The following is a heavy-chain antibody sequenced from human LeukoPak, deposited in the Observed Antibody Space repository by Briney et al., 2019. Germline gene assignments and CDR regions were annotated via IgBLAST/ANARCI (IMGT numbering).Heavy chain of an antibody. D-gene: IGHD3-10*01. CDR2: ISGSGGST. CDR3: AKDPYSALGESINWFDP. Sequence: GGSLRLSCAASGFTFSSYAMSWVRQAPGKGLEWVSAISGSGGSTYYADFVKGRFTISRDNSKNTLYLQMNSLRAEDTAVYYCAKDPYSALGESINWFDPWGQGTLVTVSS. J-gene: IGHJ5*02. V-gene: IGHV3-23*01. CDR1: GFTFSSYA.